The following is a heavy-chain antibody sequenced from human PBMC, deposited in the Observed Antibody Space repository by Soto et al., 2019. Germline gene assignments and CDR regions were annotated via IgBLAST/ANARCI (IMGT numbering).Heavy chain of an antibody. J-gene: IGHJ6*02. V-gene: IGHV3-33*01. D-gene: IGHD2-2*01. CDR3: ARGCSSTSCPWGYYYYGMDV. CDR2: IWYDGSNK. Sequence: GGSLRLSCAAAGFTFSSYGMHWVRQAPGKGLEWVAVIWYDGSNKYYADSVKGRFTISRDNSKNTLYLQMNSLRAEDTAVYYCARGCSSTSCPWGYYYYGMDVWGQGTTVTVSS. CDR1: GFTFSSYG.